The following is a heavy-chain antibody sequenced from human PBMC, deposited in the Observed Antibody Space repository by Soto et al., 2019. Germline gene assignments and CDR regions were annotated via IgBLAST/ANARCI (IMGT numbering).Heavy chain of an antibody. CDR3: ARGGPTGDWGWSLWVGAFDS. Sequence: PSETLSLTCTVSGGSISSYYWSWIRQPPGKGLEWIGYIYYSGSTNYNPSLKSRVTISVDTSKNQFSLKLSSVTAADTAVYYCARGGPTGDWGWSLWVGAFDSWGQGTMVTVSS. CDR1: GGSISSYY. V-gene: IGHV4-59*01. J-gene: IGHJ3*02. D-gene: IGHD7-27*01. CDR2: IYYSGST.